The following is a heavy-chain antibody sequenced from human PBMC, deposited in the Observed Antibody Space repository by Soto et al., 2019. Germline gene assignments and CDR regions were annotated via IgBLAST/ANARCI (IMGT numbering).Heavy chain of an antibody. J-gene: IGHJ3*02. CDR3: TRDSRPPEYYYDSSGYYPDDAFDI. D-gene: IGHD3-22*01. CDR2: IRSKAYGGTT. CDR1: GFTFGDYA. V-gene: IGHV3-49*03. Sequence: GGSLRLSCTASGFTFGDYAMSWFRQAPGKGLEWVGFIRSKAYGGTTEYAASVKGRFTISRDDSKSIAYLQMNSLKTEDTAVYYCTRDSRPPEYYYDSSGYYPDDAFDIWGQGTMVTVSS.